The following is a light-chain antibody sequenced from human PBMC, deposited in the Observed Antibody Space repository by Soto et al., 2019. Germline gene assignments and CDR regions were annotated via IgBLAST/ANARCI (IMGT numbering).Light chain of an antibody. CDR1: SSDIGSDKL. Sequence: QSALTQPASVSGSPGQSITISCTGTSSDIGSDKLVSWYQQHPGRAPKIIIYEAFKRPSGVSNRFSGSRSGNTASLTISGLRGEDDADYYCCSYAGSTTWVFGGGTQLTVL. J-gene: IGLJ3*02. CDR3: CSYAGSTTWV. V-gene: IGLV2-23*01. CDR2: EAF.